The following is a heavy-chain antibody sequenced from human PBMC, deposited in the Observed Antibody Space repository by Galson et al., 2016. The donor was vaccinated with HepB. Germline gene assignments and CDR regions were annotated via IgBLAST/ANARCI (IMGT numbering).Heavy chain of an antibody. Sequence: SETLSLTCTVSGDSLNSFYWSWLRQSPGKGLEWIGDIYYSGSSSYSPSLKSRVTISLDTPKNRFSLELSSVTAADTAVYYCARARAGYYDLLTGYFRNMYYYMDVWGKGATVTVSS. CDR1: GDSLNSFY. V-gene: IGHV4-59*01. J-gene: IGHJ6*03. CDR3: ARARAGYYDLLTGYFRNMYYYMDV. CDR2: IYYSGSS. D-gene: IGHD3-9*01.